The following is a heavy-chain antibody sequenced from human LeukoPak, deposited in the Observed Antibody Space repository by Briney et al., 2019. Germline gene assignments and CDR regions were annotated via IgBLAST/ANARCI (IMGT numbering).Heavy chain of an antibody. CDR3: ARHVAVEGSSGWSPLWWFDP. CDR1: GGSIRIYY. J-gene: IGHJ5*02. CDR2: MHHSGST. V-gene: IGHV4-59*08. Sequence: SETLSLTCTVSGGSIRIYYSSWVRQPPGKGLEWIVYMHHSGSTKHNPYLKSRVTISENTPKSQFSLKLSSVTAADTAVYYCARHVAVEGSSGWSPLWWFDPWGQGTLVTVSS. D-gene: IGHD6-19*01.